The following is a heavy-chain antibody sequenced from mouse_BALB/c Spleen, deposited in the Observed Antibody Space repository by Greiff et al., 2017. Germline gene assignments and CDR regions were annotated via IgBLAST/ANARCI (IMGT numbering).Heavy chain of an antibody. CDR2: IWAGGST. Sequence: QVQLKESGPGLVAPSQSLSITCTVSGFSLTSYGVHWVRQPPGKGLEWLGVIWAGGSTNYNSALMSRLSISKDNSKSQVFLKMNSLQTDDTAMYYCARDRWLLRAMDYWGQGTSVTVSS. D-gene: IGHD2-3*01. CDR3: ARDRWLLRAMDY. J-gene: IGHJ4*01. V-gene: IGHV2-9*02. CDR1: GFSLTSYG.